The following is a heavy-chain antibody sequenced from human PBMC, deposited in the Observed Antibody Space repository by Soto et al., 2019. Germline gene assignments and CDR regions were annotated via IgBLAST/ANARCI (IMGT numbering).Heavy chain of an antibody. J-gene: IGHJ4*02. CDR3: ARGKSIAARRGVYYFDY. CDR2: MNPNSGNT. Sequence: ASVKVSCKASGYTFTSYDINWVRQATGQGLEWMGWMNPNSGNTGYAQKFQGRVTMTRNTSISTAYMELSSLRSEDTAVYYCARGKSIAARRGVYYFDYWGQGTLVTVSS. D-gene: IGHD6-6*01. V-gene: IGHV1-8*01. CDR1: GYTFTSYD.